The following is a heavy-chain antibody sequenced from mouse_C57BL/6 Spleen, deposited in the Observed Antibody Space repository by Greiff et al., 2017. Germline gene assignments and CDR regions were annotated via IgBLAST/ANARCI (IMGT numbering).Heavy chain of an antibody. CDR1: GYTFTSYW. CDR3: ARYYYGSSLYYAMDY. Sequence: QVQLQQPGAELVRPGTSVKLSCKASGYTFTSYWMHWVKQRPGQGLEWIGVIDPSDSYTNYNQKFKGKATLTVDTSSSTAYMQLSSLTSEDSAVYYCARYYYGSSLYYAMDYWGQGTSVTVSS. V-gene: IGHV1-59*01. J-gene: IGHJ4*01. D-gene: IGHD1-1*01. CDR2: IDPSDSYT.